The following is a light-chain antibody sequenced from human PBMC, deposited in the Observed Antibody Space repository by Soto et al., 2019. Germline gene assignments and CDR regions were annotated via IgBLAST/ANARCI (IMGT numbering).Light chain of an antibody. CDR1: QGISNY. V-gene: IGKV1-27*01. CDR2: AAS. CDR3: QKYNSAPLT. Sequence: DIQMTQSPSSLSASVGDRITITCRASQGISNYLAWYQQKGGKVPKLLIYAASTLQSGVPSRFSGSGSGTDFTLIISSLQPEDVATYYFQKYNSAPLTFGPGTKVDIK. J-gene: IGKJ3*01.